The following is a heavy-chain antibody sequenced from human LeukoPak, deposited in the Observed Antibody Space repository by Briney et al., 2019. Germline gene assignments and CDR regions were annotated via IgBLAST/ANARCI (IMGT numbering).Heavy chain of an antibody. CDR2: INPNSGGK. CDR3: ARGPYDILTGYSLEFDY. D-gene: IGHD3-9*01. CDR1: GYTFTGYY. J-gene: IGHJ4*02. Sequence: ASVKVSCKASGYTFTGYYMHWVRQAPGQGLEWMGWINPNSGGKNYAQKFQGRVTMTKDTSISTDYMELSRLSSDDTAVYYCARGPYDILTGYSLEFDYWGQGTLVTVSS. V-gene: IGHV1-2*02.